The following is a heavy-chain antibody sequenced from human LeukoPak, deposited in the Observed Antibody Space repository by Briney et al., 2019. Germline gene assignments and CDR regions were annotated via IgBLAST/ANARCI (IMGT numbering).Heavy chain of an antibody. CDR1: GVSISSYY. CDR3: ARDQYYYYYYYMDV. J-gene: IGHJ6*03. V-gene: IGHV4-4*07. CDR2: IYTSGST. Sequence: PSETLSLTCTVSGVSISSYYWSWIRQPAGKGLEWIGRIYTSGSTNYNPSLKSRVTMSVDTSKNQFSLKLSSVTAADTAVYYCARDQYYYYYYYMDVWGKGTTVTVSS.